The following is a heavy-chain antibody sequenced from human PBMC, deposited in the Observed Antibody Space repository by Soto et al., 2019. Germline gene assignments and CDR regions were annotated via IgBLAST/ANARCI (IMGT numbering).Heavy chain of an antibody. J-gene: IGHJ4*02. CDR2: VRGNGDPP. CDR1: GFTFSSYA. V-gene: IGHV3-64D*06. D-gene: IGHD5-12*01. Sequence: LRLSCSASGFTFSSYAMHWVRQAPGKGLEYVSGVRGNGDPPFYADSVKGRLTISRDNSKNTLYLQMSSLSADDTAVYYCVKSRGGNNFDFFDWGQGALVTVSS. CDR3: VKSRGGNNFDFFD.